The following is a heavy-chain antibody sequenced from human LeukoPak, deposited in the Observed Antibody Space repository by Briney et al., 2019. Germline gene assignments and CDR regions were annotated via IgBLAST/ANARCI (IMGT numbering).Heavy chain of an antibody. D-gene: IGHD6-13*01. Sequence: ASVKVSCRACSYIFTGYYMHWVRQAPGQGLEWMGWINPNSGNTGYAQKSQGRVTMTRNTSISTAYMELSSLRSEDTAVYYCARRYSSSWYKGGVDYWGQGTLVTVSS. CDR3: ARRYSSSWYKGGVDY. V-gene: IGHV1-8*02. J-gene: IGHJ4*02. CDR1: SYIFTGYY. CDR2: INPNSGNT.